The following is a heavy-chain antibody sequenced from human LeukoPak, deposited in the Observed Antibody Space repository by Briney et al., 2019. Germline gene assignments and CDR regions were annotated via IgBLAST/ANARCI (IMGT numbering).Heavy chain of an antibody. J-gene: IGHJ4*02. CDR1: GGSISSSSYY. CDR2: IYYSGST. CDR3: ARRLRGRSYYFDY. V-gene: IGHV4-39*01. Sequence: PSETLSLTCTVSGGSISSSSYYWGWIRQPPGKGLEWIGSIYYSGSTYYNPSLKSRVTISVDTSKNQFSLKLSSVTAADTAVYYCARRLRGRSYYFDYWGQGTLVTVSS. D-gene: IGHD4-17*01.